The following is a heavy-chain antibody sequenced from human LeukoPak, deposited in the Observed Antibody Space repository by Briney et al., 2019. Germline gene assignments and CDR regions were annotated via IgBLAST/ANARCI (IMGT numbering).Heavy chain of an antibody. CDR3: ARARRYSSSSDYYYYMDV. Sequence: ASVKVSCKASGYTFTSYDINWVRQATGQGPEWMGWMNPNSGNTSYAQKFQGRVTMTRNTSISTAYMELSSLRSEDTAVYYCARARRYSSSSDYYYYMDVWGKGTTVTVSS. D-gene: IGHD6-6*01. CDR2: MNPNSGNT. V-gene: IGHV1-8*01. CDR1: GYTFTSYD. J-gene: IGHJ6*03.